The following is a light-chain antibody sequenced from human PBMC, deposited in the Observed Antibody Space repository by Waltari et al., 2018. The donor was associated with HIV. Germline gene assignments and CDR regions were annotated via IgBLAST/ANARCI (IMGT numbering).Light chain of an antibody. J-gene: IGLJ1*01. CDR2: RNN. Sequence: QSVLTQPPSASGTPGQRVTISCSGSRSNIGSNYVYWYQQLPGTAPKLLIHRNNERPSGVPDRFSGSKSGTSASLAISGLRSEDEADYYCAAWDDTLSGPDFGTGTKVTVL. CDR3: AAWDDTLSGPD. CDR1: RSNIGSNY. V-gene: IGLV1-47*01.